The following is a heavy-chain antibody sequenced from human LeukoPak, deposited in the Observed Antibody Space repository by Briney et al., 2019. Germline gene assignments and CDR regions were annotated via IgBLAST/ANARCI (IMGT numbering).Heavy chain of an antibody. CDR2: IYYSGST. CDR1: GGSVTTYY. J-gene: IGHJ5*02. CDR3: ARGSGTTVTTAYFDP. Sequence: SETLSLTCTVSGGSVTTYYWSWIRQLPGKGLEWIGNIYYSGSTYYNQSLKSRVTISVDTSKNQFSLKLSSMTAADTAVYYCARGSGTTVTTAYFDPWGQGTLVTVSS. D-gene: IGHD4-17*01. V-gene: IGHV4-59*06.